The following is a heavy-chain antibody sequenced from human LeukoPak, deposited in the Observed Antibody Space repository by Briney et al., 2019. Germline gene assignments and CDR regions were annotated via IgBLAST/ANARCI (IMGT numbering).Heavy chain of an antibody. CDR1: GFTFSSYW. CDR2: INSDGSIT. D-gene: IGHD3-10*01. Sequence: GGSLRLSCAASGFTFSSYWMHWVRQVPGEGLVWVSRINSDGSITNYADSVKGRFTISRDNARNTLYVQMNSLRAEDTAVYYCARDLQYGTRSYPLYWGQGTLVTVSS. CDR3: ARDLQYGTRSYPLY. J-gene: IGHJ4*02. V-gene: IGHV3-74*01.